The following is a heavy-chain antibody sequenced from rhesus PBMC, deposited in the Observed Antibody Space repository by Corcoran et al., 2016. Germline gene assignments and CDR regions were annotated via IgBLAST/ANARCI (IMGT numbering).Heavy chain of an antibody. Sequence: QVQLQESGPGLVKPSETLSLTCAVFGGSFRSYWWNWIRQPPGKGLEWIGEINGYSASTNYHPSLQSRVTISMDVSKNQFSLRLTSVTAAATAVYYCTSPVRYRFDVWGPGVLVSVSS. CDR2: INGYSAST. CDR1: GGSFRSYW. V-gene: IGHV4-80*01. D-gene: IGHD3-9*01. J-gene: IGHJ5-1*01. CDR3: TSPVRYRFDV.